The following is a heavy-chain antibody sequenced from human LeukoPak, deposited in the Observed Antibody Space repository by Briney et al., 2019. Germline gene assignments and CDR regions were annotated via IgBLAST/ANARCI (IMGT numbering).Heavy chain of an antibody. CDR1: GGTFSSYA. CDR3: ARGLKYYDFWSGYQSQYGMDV. Sequence: ASVKVSCKASGGTFSSYAISWVRQATGQGLEWMGWMNPNSGSTGYAQKFQGRVTMTRNTSISTAYMELSSLRSEDTAVYYCARGLKYYDFWSGYQSQYGMDVWGQGTTVTVSS. J-gene: IGHJ6*02. CDR2: MNPNSGST. D-gene: IGHD3-3*01. V-gene: IGHV1-8*02.